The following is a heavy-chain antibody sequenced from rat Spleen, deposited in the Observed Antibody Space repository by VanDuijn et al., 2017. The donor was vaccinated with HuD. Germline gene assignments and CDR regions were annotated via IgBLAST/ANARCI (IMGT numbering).Heavy chain of an antibody. CDR3: TTGSYYGYNFVMDA. D-gene: IGHD1-9*01. CDR2: ITPSGLTT. Sequence: EVQLVESGGGLVQPGRSMKLSCAASGFTFSNYGMHWIRQAPTKGLEWVAAITPSGLTTHYLDSMKGRFTISRDNAKSTLYLQMDSLGSEETATYYCTTGSYYGYNFVMDAWGQGASVTVSS. J-gene: IGHJ4*01. V-gene: IGHV5-19*01. CDR1: GFTFSNYG.